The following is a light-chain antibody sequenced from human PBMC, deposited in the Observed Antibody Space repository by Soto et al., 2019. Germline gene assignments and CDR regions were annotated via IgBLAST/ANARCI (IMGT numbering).Light chain of an antibody. J-gene: IGLJ1*01. V-gene: IGLV2-14*01. Sequence: QSALTQPASVSGSPGQSITISCTGSSSDIGAFNYVAWYQQHPGKAPKLIIHGVTNRPSGVSSRFSGSKSDYTASLTISGLQAEDEADYYCSSYTTAFFYVFGTGTKVTVL. CDR1: SSDIGAFNY. CDR2: GVT. CDR3: SSYTTAFFYV.